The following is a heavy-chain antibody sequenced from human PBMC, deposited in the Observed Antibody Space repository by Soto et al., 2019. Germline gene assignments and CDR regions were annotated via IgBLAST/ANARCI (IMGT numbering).Heavy chain of an antibody. CDR1: GYSMRGYHYY. D-gene: IGHD6-25*01. Sequence: XETLSLNCSVSGYSMRGYHYYWGWIRQAPGKGLEWVGSVYFSGGNSYYNPSLKSRVTISVDTSYNKFFLRLNSVTAADTAVYFCAYGSSSAWIDKWGQGTLVTVSS. CDR3: AYGSSSAWIDK. J-gene: IGHJ4*02. CDR2: VYFSGGNS. V-gene: IGHV4-39*01.